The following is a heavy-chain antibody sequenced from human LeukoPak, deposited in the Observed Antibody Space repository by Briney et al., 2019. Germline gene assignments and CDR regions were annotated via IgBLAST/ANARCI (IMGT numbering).Heavy chain of an antibody. Sequence: TSETLSLTCAVHGGSFSGYYWSWIRQPPGKGLEWLGEINHSGSTNYNPSLKSRVTISVDTSKNQFSLKLSSVTAADTAVYYCARGYSSSWYYYGMDVWGKGTTVTVSS. CDR3: ARGYSSSWYYYGMDV. J-gene: IGHJ6*04. D-gene: IGHD6-13*01. CDR2: INHSGST. CDR1: GGSFSGYY. V-gene: IGHV4-34*01.